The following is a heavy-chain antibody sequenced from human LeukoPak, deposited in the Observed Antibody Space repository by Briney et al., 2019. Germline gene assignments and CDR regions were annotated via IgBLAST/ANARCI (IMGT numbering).Heavy chain of an antibody. D-gene: IGHD1-26*01. CDR2: MNPNSSNT. V-gene: IGHV1-8*01. CDR3: ARGIVGATSLDY. CDR1: GYTFTSYD. J-gene: IGHJ4*02. Sequence: ASVKVSCKASGYTFTSYDINWVRQATGQGLEWMGWMNPNSSNTGYAQKFQGRVTMTRNTSISTAYMELSSLRSEDTAVYYCARGIVGATSLDYWGQGTLVTVSS.